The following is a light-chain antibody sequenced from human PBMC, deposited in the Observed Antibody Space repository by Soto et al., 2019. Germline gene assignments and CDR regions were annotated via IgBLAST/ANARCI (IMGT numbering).Light chain of an antibody. J-gene: IGKJ1*01. CDR2: GAS. Sequence: EIVMTQSPATLSVSPGERATLSCRASQSVSSNLAWYQQKPGQAPRLLIYGASTRATGIPGRFSGSGSGTECTLTISSLQSEDFAVYYCQQYNNWSPWTFGQGTKVEIK. CDR3: QQYNNWSPWT. V-gene: IGKV3-15*01. CDR1: QSVSSN.